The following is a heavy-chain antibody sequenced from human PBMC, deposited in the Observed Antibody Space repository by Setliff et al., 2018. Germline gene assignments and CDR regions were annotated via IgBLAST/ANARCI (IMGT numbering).Heavy chain of an antibody. CDR1: GGSISSGDYY. CDR2: IYYSGST. Sequence: SETLSLTCTVSGGSISSGDYYWSWIRQPPGKGLEWIGYIYYSGSTYYNPSLKSRVTISVDTSKNQFSLKLSSVTAADTAVYYCARGRGELSPDHFDYWGQGTLVTVSS. V-gene: IGHV4-30-4*08. D-gene: IGHD3-16*02. CDR3: ARGRGELSPDHFDY. J-gene: IGHJ4*02.